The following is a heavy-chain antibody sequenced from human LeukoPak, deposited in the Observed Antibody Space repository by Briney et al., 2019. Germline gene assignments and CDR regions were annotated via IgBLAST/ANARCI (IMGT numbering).Heavy chain of an antibody. V-gene: IGHV4-59*01. CDR2: IYYSGST. J-gene: IGHJ4*02. CDR1: GGSISSYY. D-gene: IGHD3-10*01. Sequence: SETLSLTCTVSGGSISSYYWSWIRQPPGKGLEWIGYIYYSGSTNYNPSLKSRVTISVDTSKNQFSLKLSSVTAADTAVYYCARYYGSGSHYGYWGQGTLVTVSS. CDR3: ARYYGSGSHYGY.